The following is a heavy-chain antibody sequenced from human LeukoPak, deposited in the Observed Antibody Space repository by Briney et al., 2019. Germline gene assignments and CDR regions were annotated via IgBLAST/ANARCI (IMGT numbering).Heavy chain of an antibody. V-gene: IGHV3-23*01. J-gene: IGHJ4*02. Sequence: GGSLRLSCAASGFTFYSYAMSWVRQAPGKGLEWVSAISGSGGSTYYADSVKGRFTISRDNSKNTLYLQMNSLRAEDTAVYYCAKDGRSSGWAYYFDYWGQGTLVTVSS. CDR1: GFTFYSYA. CDR2: ISGSGGST. CDR3: AKDGRSSGWAYYFDY. D-gene: IGHD6-19*01.